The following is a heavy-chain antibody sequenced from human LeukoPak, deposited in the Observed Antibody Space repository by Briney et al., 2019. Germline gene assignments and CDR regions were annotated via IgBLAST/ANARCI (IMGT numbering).Heavy chain of an antibody. CDR3: ARGAPNDYGDYTWGYFDY. CDR1: GYTFTSYY. CDR2: INPSGGST. V-gene: IGHV1-46*01. J-gene: IGHJ4*02. D-gene: IGHD4-17*01. Sequence: ASVKVSCKASGYTFTSYYMPWVRQAPGQGLERMGIINPSGGSTSYTQKFQGRVTMTRDTSTSTVYMELSSLRSEDTAVYYCARGAPNDYGDYTWGYFDYWGQGTLVTVSS.